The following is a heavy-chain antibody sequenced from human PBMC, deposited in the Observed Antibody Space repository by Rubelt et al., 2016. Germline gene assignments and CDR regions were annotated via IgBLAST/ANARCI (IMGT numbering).Heavy chain of an antibody. J-gene: IGHJ3*01. CDR1: GFILSNYN. D-gene: IGHD4-23*01. CDR2: IGTGGDT. CDR3: ARAVTDDPGGAFDV. Sequence: EVQLVESGGGLEQPGGSLRLSCAASGFILSNYNMYWVRQVTGKSLEWVSAIGTGGDTYYADSVKGRFTFSRENAKSSLSLRMNSLRAGDSAVYYCARAVTDDPGGAFDVWGQGTVVTVSS. V-gene: IGHV3-13*01.